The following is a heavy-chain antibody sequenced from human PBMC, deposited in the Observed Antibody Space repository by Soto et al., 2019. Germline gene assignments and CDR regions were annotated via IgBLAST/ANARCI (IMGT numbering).Heavy chain of an antibody. CDR1: GGSISSGDYY. D-gene: IGHD3-16*01. V-gene: IGHV4-30-4*01. CDR3: ARGARGGFDY. Sequence: QVQLQESGPGLVKPSQTLSLTCTVSGGSISSGDYYWSWIRQPPGKGLEWIGYIYYSGSTYYNPSLKXXVXIXXATSKNQFSLKLSSVTAADTAVYYCARGARGGFDYWGQGTLVTVSS. CDR2: IYYSGST. J-gene: IGHJ4*02.